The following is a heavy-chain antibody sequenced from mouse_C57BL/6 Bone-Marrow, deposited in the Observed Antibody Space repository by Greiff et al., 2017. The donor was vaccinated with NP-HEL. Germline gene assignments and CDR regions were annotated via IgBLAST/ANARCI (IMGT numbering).Heavy chain of an antibody. D-gene: IGHD4-1*01. CDR2: ISSGGSYT. J-gene: IGHJ2*01. V-gene: IGHV5-6*01. Sequence: EVMLVESGGDLVKPGGSLKLSCAASGFTFSSYGMSWVRQTPDKRLEWVATISSGGSYTYYPDNVKGRFTISRDNAKNTLYLQMSSLKSADTAMYYCARHNWDVVDYWGQGTALTVTS. CDR3: ARHNWDVVDY. CDR1: GFTFSSYG.